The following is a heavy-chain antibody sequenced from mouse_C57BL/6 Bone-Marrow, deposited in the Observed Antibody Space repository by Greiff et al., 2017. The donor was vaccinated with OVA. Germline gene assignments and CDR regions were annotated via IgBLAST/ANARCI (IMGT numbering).Heavy chain of an antibody. J-gene: IGHJ1*03. V-gene: IGHV1-64*01. CDR1: GYTFTSYW. CDR2: IHPNSGST. Sequence: QVQLQQPGAELVKPGASVKLSCTASGYTFTSYWMHWVKQRPGQGLEWIGMIHPNSGSTNYNEKFKSKATLTVDKSSSTAYMQLSSLTSEDSAVYYCARVRGLWYFDVWGTGTTVTVSS. CDR3: ARVRGLWYFDV.